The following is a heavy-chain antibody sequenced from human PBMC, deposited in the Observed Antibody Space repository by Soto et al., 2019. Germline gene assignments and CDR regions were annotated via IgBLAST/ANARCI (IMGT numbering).Heavy chain of an antibody. D-gene: IGHD3-22*01. CDR1: GGSIISGDYY. J-gene: IGHJ6*02. CDR3: AKERLGADSSGDYWNYMDV. CDR2: IHNSGRT. V-gene: IGHV4-30-4*01. Sequence: QVQLQESGPGLVKPSQTLSLTCTVSGGSIISGDYYWSWIRQPPGKGLEWIGYIHNSGRTYYNPSLRSGLSISVDTSKTQFSMKFTSVTAEDTAVYYCAKERLGADSSGDYWNYMDVWFQGTTGTVSS.